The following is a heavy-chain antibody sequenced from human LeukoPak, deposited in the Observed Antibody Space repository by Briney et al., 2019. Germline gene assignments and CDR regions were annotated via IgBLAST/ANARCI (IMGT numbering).Heavy chain of an antibody. D-gene: IGHD3-10*01. J-gene: IGHJ4*02. V-gene: IGHV5-10-1*01. Sequence: GESLRISCKGSGYSFTSYWISWVRQMPGKGLEWMGRIDPSGAYTNYSPSFQGHVTISADKSISTAYLQWSSPKASDTAMYYCARLVWFGEPSVDYWGQGTLVTVSS. CDR2: IDPSGAYT. CDR1: GYSFTSYW. CDR3: ARLVWFGEPSVDY.